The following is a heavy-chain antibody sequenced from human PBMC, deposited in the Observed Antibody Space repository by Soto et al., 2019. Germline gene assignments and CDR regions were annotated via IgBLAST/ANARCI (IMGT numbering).Heavy chain of an antibody. D-gene: IGHD3-22*01. CDR1: GFTFSSYA. CDR2: ISGSGGST. CDR3: AKDVLYDSSGPSGY. J-gene: IGHJ4*02. V-gene: IGHV3-23*01. Sequence: GGSLRLSCAASGFTFSSYAMSWVRQAPGKGLEWVSAISGSGGSTYYADSVKGRFTISRDNSKNTLYLQMNSLRAEDTAVYYCAKDVLYDSSGPSGYWGRGTLVTVSS.